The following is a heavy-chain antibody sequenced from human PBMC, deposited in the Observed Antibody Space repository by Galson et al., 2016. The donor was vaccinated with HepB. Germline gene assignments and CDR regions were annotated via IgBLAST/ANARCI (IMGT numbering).Heavy chain of an antibody. D-gene: IGHD2-15*01. V-gene: IGHV2-70*11. J-gene: IGHJ3*02. Sequence: PALVKPTQTLTLTCTFSGFSLRTNGMCVSWIRQPPGKALEWLARIAWDNNEYRSTSLRNRLTISKDTSKNQVVLTLANLDPEDTATYYCARTPRYCRGDGCDGFDIWDQGTMVTVSS. CDR2: IAWDNNE. CDR3: ARTPRYCRGDGCDGFDI. CDR1: GFSLRTNGMC.